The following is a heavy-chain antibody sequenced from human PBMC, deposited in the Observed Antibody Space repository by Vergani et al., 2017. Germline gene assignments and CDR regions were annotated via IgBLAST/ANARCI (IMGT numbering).Heavy chain of an antibody. V-gene: IGHV4-30-4*01. Sequence: QVKLQESGPGQVKPSQTLSLTCTVSGGFISRGNHYWSWIRQPPGKGLEWIWYKYHSGSTYSNPSLRSRVTISVDTSKNQFSLKLTSLTAAGTAVYYCASPYSGYGLGEYWGQGTLVAVSS. CDR1: GGFISRGNHY. D-gene: IGHD5-12*01. CDR2: KYHSGST. J-gene: IGHJ4*02. CDR3: ASPYSGYGLGEY.